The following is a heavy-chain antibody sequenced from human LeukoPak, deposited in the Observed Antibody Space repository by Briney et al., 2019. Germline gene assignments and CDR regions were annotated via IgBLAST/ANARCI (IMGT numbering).Heavy chain of an antibody. D-gene: IGHD3-9*01. J-gene: IGHJ6*02. CDR3: TRSAIYYALDP. CDR2: IKPDGSEK. CDR1: GFTFSNNW. Sequence: GGSLRLSCAASGFTFSNNWMVWVRQAPGKGLEWLASIKPDGSEKNYLDSVNGRFTISRDNGKNSLYLQLNSLRVEDTAIYYCTRSAIYYALDPWGQGTTVTV. V-gene: IGHV3-7*01.